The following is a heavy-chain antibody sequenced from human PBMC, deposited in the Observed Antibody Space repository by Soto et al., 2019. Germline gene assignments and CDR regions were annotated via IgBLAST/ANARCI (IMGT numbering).Heavy chain of an antibody. V-gene: IGHV3-23*01. CDR3: AKDLRSGYDRPDYFAF. CDR2: ISGSGGST. J-gene: IGHJ1*01. D-gene: IGHD5-12*01. CDR1: GFTFSSYA. Sequence: GGSLRLSCAASGFTFSSYAMSWVRQAPGKGLEWVSAISGSGGSTYYADSVKGRFTISRDNSKNTLNLQMNSLRAEDTAVYYCAKDLRSGYDRPDYFAFRGQGSLVPGSS.